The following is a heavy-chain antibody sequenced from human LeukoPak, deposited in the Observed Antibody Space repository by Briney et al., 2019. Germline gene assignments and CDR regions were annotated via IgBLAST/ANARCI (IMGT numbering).Heavy chain of an antibody. J-gene: IGHJ4*02. CDR3: ARGYSSPYYFDY. CDR2: IYYSGST. V-gene: IGHV4-39*07. D-gene: IGHD6-13*01. CDR1: GGSISSSSYY. Sequence: PSETLSLTCTVSGGSISSSSYYWGWIRQPPGKGLEWIGCIYYSGSTYYNPSLKSRVTISVDTSKNQFSLKLSSVTAADTAVYYCARGYSSPYYFDYWGQGTLVTVSS.